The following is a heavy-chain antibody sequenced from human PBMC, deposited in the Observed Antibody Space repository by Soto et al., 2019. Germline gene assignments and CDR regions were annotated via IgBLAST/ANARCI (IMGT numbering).Heavy chain of an antibody. V-gene: IGHV3-21*01. Sequence: EVQLVESGGGLAQPGGSLRLSSVASGFTFTTYWMSWVRQAPGKGLEWVSYISGSGDHIYYADSVKGRFTISRDNAENSLSLQMNSLTAEDTAIYYCARDRYGDYAGDFWGQGTLVTVAS. CDR3: ARDRYGDYAGDF. CDR1: GFTFTTYW. CDR2: ISGSGDHI. J-gene: IGHJ4*02. D-gene: IGHD4-17*01.